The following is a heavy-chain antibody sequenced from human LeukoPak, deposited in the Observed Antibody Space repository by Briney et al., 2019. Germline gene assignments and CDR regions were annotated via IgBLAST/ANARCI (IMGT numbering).Heavy chain of an antibody. CDR3: ARAPRGVVMGGNAFDI. CDR2: ISSNGGST. V-gene: IGHV3-64*01. J-gene: IGHJ3*02. CDR1: GFTFSSYA. D-gene: IGHD4-23*01. Sequence: SGGSLRLSCAASGFTFSSYAMSWVRQAPGKGLEYVSAISSNGGSTYYANSVKGRFTISRDNSKNTLYLQMGSLRAEDMAVHYCARAPRGVVMGGNAFDIWGQGTMVTVSS.